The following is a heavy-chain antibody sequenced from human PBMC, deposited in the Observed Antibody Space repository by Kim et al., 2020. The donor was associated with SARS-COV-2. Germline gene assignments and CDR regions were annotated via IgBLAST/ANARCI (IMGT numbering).Heavy chain of an antibody. V-gene: IGHV3-23*01. CDR2: ITAQGDA. Sequence: GGSLRLSCAASRFTFSRYAMSWVRQAPGTGLEWVSGITAQGDAYYADSVQGRFTISRDNSKNTLYLQMDSLRTDDTALYYCARESGSGTLYGVYYATWGQGTLVAVSS. CDR3: ARESGSGTLYGVYYAT. CDR1: RFTFSRYA. D-gene: IGHD4-17*01. J-gene: IGHJ4*02.